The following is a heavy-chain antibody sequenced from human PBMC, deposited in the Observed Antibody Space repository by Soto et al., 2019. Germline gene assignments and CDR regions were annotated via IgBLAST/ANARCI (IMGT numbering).Heavy chain of an antibody. D-gene: IGHD6-19*01. V-gene: IGHV3-30*18. CDR1: GFTFSNYG. CDR3: AKDSPVADY. CDR2: ISYDGSNK. J-gene: IGHJ4*02. Sequence: PGGSLRLSCAASGFTFSNYGMHWVRQAPGKGLEWMAVISYDGSNKYYADSVKGRFTISRDDSKNTLYLQMNSLRSEDTALYYCAKDSPVADYWGQGTLVTVSS.